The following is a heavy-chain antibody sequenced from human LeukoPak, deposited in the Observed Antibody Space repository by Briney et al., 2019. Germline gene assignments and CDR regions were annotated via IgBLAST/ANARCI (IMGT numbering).Heavy chain of an antibody. Sequence: ASVKVSCTASGYTFTGYYMHWVRQAPGQGLEWMGWINPNSGGTNYAQKFQGRVTMTRDTSISAAYMELSRLRSDDTAVYYCARDSRRIAVAGTAWFDPWGQGTLVTVSS. D-gene: IGHD6-19*01. CDR3: ARDSRRIAVAGTAWFDP. CDR2: INPNSGGT. J-gene: IGHJ5*02. V-gene: IGHV1-2*02. CDR1: GYTFTGYY.